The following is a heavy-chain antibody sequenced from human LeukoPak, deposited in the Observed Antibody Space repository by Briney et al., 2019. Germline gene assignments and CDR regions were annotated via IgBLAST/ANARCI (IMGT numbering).Heavy chain of an antibody. V-gene: IGHV1-2*02. CDR2: INANSGGT. CDR3: ARGSDVFWSGYPPSY. CDR1: GYTFTCYY. D-gene: IGHD3-3*01. Sequence: GASVKVSCKASGYTFTCYYMHWVRQAPGQGLEWMGWINANSGGTNYAQKVQGRGTMTRDTSLITAYMELRRLRSDDTAVYYCARGSDVFWSGYPPSYWGQGTLVTVSS. J-gene: IGHJ4*02.